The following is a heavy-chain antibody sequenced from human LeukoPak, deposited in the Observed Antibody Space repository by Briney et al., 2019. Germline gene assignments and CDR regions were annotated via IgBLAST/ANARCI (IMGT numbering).Heavy chain of an antibody. J-gene: IGHJ4*02. Sequence: SETLSLTCTVSGGSISSGSYYWSWIRQPAGKGLEWIGRIYTSGSTNYNPSPKSRVTISVDTSKNQFSLKLSSVIAADTAVYYCATRAMVRARQSDYWGQGTLVTVSS. V-gene: IGHV4-61*02. D-gene: IGHD3-10*01. CDR3: ATRAMVRARQSDY. CDR1: GGSISSGSYY. CDR2: IYTSGST.